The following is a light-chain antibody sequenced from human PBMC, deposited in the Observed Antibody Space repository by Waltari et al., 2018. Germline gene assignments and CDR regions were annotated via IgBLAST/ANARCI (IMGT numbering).Light chain of an antibody. CDR3: QQRSIWPPMYT. Sequence: EIVMTQSPANLSVSPGESATLSCRASQSVSIKLAWYQQKPGQAPRLLISDASTRATVIPPRFSGSGSGTDFTLTISSLEPEDFAVYYCQQRSIWPPMYTFGQGTKLEIK. J-gene: IGKJ2*01. CDR1: QSVSIK. V-gene: IGKV3-11*01. CDR2: DAS.